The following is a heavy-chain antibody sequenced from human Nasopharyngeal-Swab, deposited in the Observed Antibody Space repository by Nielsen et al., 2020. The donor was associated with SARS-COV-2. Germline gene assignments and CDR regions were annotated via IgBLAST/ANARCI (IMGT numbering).Heavy chain of an antibody. Sequence: SETLSLTCAFYGGSFNSYYWTWIRQSPGKVLEWIGEISHSGSTKYNPSLKSRLTISVDTSNNQFSLKLTSVTAADTGVYYCARIKSGPYSSLYYYGLDVWGPGTTVTVFS. J-gene: IGHJ6*02. V-gene: IGHV4-34*01. CDR3: ARIKSGPYSSLYYYGLDV. CDR1: GGSFNSYY. CDR2: ISHSGST. D-gene: IGHD1-26*01.